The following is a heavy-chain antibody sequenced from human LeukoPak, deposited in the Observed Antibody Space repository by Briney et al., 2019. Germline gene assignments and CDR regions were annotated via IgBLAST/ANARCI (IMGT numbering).Heavy chain of an antibody. J-gene: IGHJ4*02. CDR3: ARGRYNWNHGGFDY. Sequence: SETLSLTCTVSGGSISSSSYYWGWIRQPPGKGLEWIGEINHSGSTNYNPSLKSRITISVDTSKNQFSLKLSSVTAADTAVYYCARGRYNWNHGGFDYWGQGTLVTVSS. V-gene: IGHV4-39*07. D-gene: IGHD1-14*01. CDR1: GGSISSSSYY. CDR2: INHSGST.